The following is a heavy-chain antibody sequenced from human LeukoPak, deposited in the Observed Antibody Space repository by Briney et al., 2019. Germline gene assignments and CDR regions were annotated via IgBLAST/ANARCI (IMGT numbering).Heavy chain of an antibody. CDR3: AKAAVVPAANTRFDP. D-gene: IGHD2-2*01. J-gene: IGHJ5*02. V-gene: IGHV3-23*01. Sequence: TGGSLRLSCAASGFTFSSYAMSWVRQAPGKGLEWVSAISGSGGSTYYADSVKGRFTTSRDNSKNTLYLQMNSLRAEDTAVYYCAKAAVVPAANTRFDPWGQGTLVTVSS. CDR1: GFTFSSYA. CDR2: ISGSGGST.